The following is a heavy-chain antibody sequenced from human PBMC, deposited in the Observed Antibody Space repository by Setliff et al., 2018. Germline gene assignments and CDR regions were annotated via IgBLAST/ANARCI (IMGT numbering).Heavy chain of an antibody. J-gene: IGHJ3*01. Sequence: ASMKVSCKASGYTFTTYGFTWVRQAPGQGLQWIGMIYPYSGETAYAQKFQDRVTMTTDTSTGTGYMELRSLRSDDTALYFCARFGGSCSSSSCYASDLWGQGTMVTVSS. D-gene: IGHD2-2*01. CDR3: ARFGGSCSSSSCYASDL. V-gene: IGHV1-18*01. CDR2: IYPYSGET. CDR1: GYTFTTYG.